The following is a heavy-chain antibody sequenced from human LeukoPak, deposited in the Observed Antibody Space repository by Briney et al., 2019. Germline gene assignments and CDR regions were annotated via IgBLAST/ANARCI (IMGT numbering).Heavy chain of an antibody. CDR2: ISYDGSNK. CDR3: ARDNSHIAARPGDY. V-gene: IGHV3-30*01. J-gene: IGHJ4*02. D-gene: IGHD6-6*01. CDR1: GFTFSSYA. Sequence: PGGSLRLSCAASGFTFSSYAMHWVRQAPGKGLEWVAVISYDGSNKYYADSVKGRFTISRDNSKNTLYLQMNSLRAEDTAVYYCARDNSHIAARPGDYWGQGTLVTVSS.